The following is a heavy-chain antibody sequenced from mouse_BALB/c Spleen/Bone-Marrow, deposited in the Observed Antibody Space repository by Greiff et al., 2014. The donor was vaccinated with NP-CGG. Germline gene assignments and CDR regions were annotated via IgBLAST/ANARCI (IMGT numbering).Heavy chain of an antibody. CDR1: GFTFSSYG. CDR3: ARQTYYDYDGYFYY. J-gene: IGHJ2*01. Sequence: EVQGVESGGDLVKPGGSLKLSCAASGFTFSSYGMSWVRQTPDKRLEWVATISSGGSYTYYPDSVKERFTISRDNAKNTLYLQMSSLKSEDTAMYYCARQTYYDYDGYFYYWGQGTTLTVSS. CDR2: ISSGGSYT. V-gene: IGHV5-6*01. D-gene: IGHD2-4*01.